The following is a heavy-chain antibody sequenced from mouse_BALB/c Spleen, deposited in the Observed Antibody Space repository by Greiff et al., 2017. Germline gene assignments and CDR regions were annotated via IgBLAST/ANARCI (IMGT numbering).Heavy chain of an antibody. CDR2: IDPETGGT. CDR1: GYTFTDYE. Sequence: QVQLKESGAELVRPGASVTLSCKASGYTFTDYEMHWVKQTPVHGLEWIGAIDPETGGTAYNQKFKGKATLTADKSSSTAYMELRSLTSEDSAVYYCTRKDGNYDFDYWGQGTTLTVSS. CDR3: TRKDGNYDFDY. J-gene: IGHJ2*01. D-gene: IGHD2-1*01. V-gene: IGHV1-15*01.